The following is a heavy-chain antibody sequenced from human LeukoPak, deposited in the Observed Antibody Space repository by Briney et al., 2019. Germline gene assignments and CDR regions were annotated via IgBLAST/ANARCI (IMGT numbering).Heavy chain of an antibody. Sequence: ASVKVSCKASGYTFSNYGISWVRQAPGQGLEWMGWISAYNGNTNYAQKLQGRVTMTTDTSTSTAYMELRSLRSDDTAVYYCARAKFCSGDSCYLVFDYWGQGTLVTVSS. D-gene: IGHD2-15*01. CDR2: ISAYNGNT. CDR1: GYTFSNYG. V-gene: IGHV1-18*01. CDR3: ARAKFCSGDSCYLVFDY. J-gene: IGHJ4*02.